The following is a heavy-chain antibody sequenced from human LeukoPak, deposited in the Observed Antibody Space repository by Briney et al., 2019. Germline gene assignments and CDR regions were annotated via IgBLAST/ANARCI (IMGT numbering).Heavy chain of an antibody. Sequence: GGSLRVSCAASGFTFSSYGMSWVRQAPGKGLEWVSVISGSGGSTYYAASVKGRFTISRDNSKNTLYLQMNSLRAEDTAVYYCAKDRRAGSYDYWGQGTLVTVSS. CDR3: AKDRRAGSYDY. D-gene: IGHD3-10*01. CDR2: ISGSGGST. V-gene: IGHV3-23*01. J-gene: IGHJ4*02. CDR1: GFTFSSYG.